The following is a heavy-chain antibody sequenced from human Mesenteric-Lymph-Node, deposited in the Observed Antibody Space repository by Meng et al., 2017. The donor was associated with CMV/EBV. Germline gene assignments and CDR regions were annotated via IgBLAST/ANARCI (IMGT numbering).Heavy chain of an antibody. V-gene: IGHV1-18*01. CDR2: ISAYNGNT. J-gene: IGHJ4*02. Sequence: GYIFSSYGVSWVRQAPGQGLEWMGWISAYNGNTNYPQKVQGRVTMTTDTSTSTAYMELRSLRSDDTAVYYCVRDHGSGSDYNFFIDYWGQGTLVTVSS. CDR1: GYIFSSYG. D-gene: IGHD3-10*01. CDR3: VRDHGSGSDYNFFIDY.